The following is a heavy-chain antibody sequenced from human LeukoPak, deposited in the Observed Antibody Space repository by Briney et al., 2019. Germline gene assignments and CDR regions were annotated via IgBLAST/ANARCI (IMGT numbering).Heavy chain of an antibody. CDR2: LYYSGSP. CDR3: ARGGIAVAGKYFQY. D-gene: IGHD6-19*01. CDR1: GGPISSYY. J-gene: IGHJ1*01. Sequence: SDTLSLTCTVSGGPISSYYGIWIRQPPGKGLEGIGYLYYSGSPNYYPSLKSRVTISVDASKNQFSLMLSSVAAADAAVYYCARGGIAVAGKYFQYWGQGTLVIVSS. V-gene: IGHV4-59*07.